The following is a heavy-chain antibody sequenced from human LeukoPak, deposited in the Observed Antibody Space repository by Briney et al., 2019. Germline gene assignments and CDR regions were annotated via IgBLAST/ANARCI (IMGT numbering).Heavy chain of an antibody. CDR1: GFTFSSYA. V-gene: IGHV3-23*01. J-gene: IGHJ4*02. CDR3: ANGLLWFGEWGGDSGFDY. CDR2: ISGSGGST. D-gene: IGHD3-10*01. Sequence: GGSLRLSCAASGFTFSSYAMSWVRQAPGKGLEWVSAISGSGGSTYYADSVKGRFTISRDNSKNTLYLQMNSLRAEDTAVYYCANGLLWFGEWGGDSGFDYWGQGILVTVSS.